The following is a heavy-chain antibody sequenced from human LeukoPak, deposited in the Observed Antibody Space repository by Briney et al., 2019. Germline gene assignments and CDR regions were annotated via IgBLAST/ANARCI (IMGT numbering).Heavy chain of an antibody. D-gene: IGHD4-17*01. V-gene: IGHV5-51*01. CDR2: IYPLDSIT. CDR3: ARLAPDYADYWFDP. J-gene: IGHJ5*02. CDR1: GYDFSTKW. Sequence: GESLKISCQTSGYDFSTKWIGWVRQMPGKGLEWMGIIYPLDSITRYSPSFQDHVSISADTSISTAYLQWTSLKPSDTAIYYCARLAPDYADYWFDPWGQGTLVTVSS.